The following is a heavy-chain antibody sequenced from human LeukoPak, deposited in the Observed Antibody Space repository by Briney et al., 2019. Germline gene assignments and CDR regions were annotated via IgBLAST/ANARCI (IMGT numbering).Heavy chain of an antibody. D-gene: IGHD6-6*01. CDR2: ISSNSRDI. Sequence: PGGSLRLSCAASGFTFNTYSMNWVRQAPGKGLEWVSSISSNSRDIYYADSVKGRFTISRDNAKNSLHLQMNSLRAEDTAVYYCARDDRDISSYRFDYWGQGSLVTVSS. CDR3: ARDDRDISSYRFDY. V-gene: IGHV3-21*01. J-gene: IGHJ4*02. CDR1: GFTFNTYS.